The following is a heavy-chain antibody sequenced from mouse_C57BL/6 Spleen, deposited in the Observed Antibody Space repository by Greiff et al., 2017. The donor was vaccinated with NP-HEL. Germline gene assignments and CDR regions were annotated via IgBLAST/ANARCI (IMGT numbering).Heavy chain of an antibody. J-gene: IGHJ1*03. V-gene: IGHV1-59*01. Sequence: QVQLQQPGAELVRPGTSVKLSCKASGYTFTSYWMHWVKQRPGQGLEWIGVIDPSDSDTNYNQKFKGKATLTVDTSSSTAYMQLSSLTSEGSAVYYGARNYGSRGSYWYFDVWGTGTTVTVSS. CDR1: GYTFTSYW. CDR3: ARNYGSRGSYWYFDV. D-gene: IGHD1-1*01. CDR2: IDPSDSDT.